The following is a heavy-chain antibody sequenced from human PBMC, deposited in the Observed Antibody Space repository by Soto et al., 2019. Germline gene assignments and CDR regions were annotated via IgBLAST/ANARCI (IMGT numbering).Heavy chain of an antibody. D-gene: IGHD3-22*01. CDR1: GGSISSGGYY. V-gene: IGHV4-31*03. CDR3: ARDRGYYDSSGYFDY. Sequence: PSETLSLTCTVSGGSISSGGYYWSWIRQHPGKGLEWIGYIYYSGSTYYNPSLKSRVTISVDTSKNQFSLKQSSVTAADTAVYYCARDRGYYDSSGYFDYWGQGTLVTVSS. CDR2: IYYSGST. J-gene: IGHJ4*02.